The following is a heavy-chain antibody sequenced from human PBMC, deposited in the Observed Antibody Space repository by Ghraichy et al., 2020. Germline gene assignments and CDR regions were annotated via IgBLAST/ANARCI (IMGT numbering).Heavy chain of an antibody. Sequence: GGSLRLSCAASGFTFSSYGMHWVRQAPGKGLEWVAVISYDGSNKYYADSVKGRFTISRDNSKNTLYLQMNSLRAEDTAVYYCAKDGGNDYGDYVLLDYWGQGTLVTVSS. V-gene: IGHV3-30*18. D-gene: IGHD4-17*01. CDR3: AKDGGNDYGDYVLLDY. J-gene: IGHJ4*02. CDR2: ISYDGSNK. CDR1: GFTFSSYG.